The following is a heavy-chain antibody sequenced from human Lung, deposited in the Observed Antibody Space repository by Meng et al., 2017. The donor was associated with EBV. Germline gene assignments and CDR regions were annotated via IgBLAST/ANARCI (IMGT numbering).Heavy chain of an antibody. CDR1: GGSISSSNW. CDR2: IYHSGST. V-gene: IGHV4-4*02. CDR3: ARGGTSSAPFDY. J-gene: IGHJ4*02. D-gene: IGHD2-2*01. Sequence: HVALQGSGPGLVKPSGTLPLTCSVSGGSISSSNWWRWVRQPPGKGLEWIGEIYHSGSTNYNPSLKSRVTISVDKSKNQFSLKLSSVTAADTAVYYCARGGTSSAPFDYWGQGTLVTVSS.